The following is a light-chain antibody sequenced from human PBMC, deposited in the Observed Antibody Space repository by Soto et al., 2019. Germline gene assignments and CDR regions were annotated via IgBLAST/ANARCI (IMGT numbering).Light chain of an antibody. CDR1: AGAVTSGYY. CDR2: STS. CDR3: LLYYGGAQVL. V-gene: IGLV7-43*01. Sequence: QTVVTQEPSLTVSPGGTVTLTCASSAGAVTSGYYANWLQQRPGQAPRALIYSTSEKHSWTPARFSGSLLGGKAALTLSAVQPEDEGDYYCLLYYGGAQVLFGGGTQLTVL. J-gene: IGLJ2*01.